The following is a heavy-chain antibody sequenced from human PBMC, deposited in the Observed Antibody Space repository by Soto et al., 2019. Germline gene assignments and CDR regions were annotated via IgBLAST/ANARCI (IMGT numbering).Heavy chain of an antibody. D-gene: IGHD3-22*01. CDR1: GGAVYAEHYY. CDR3: ARQHYYDSSGYYTWN. J-gene: IGHJ4*02. CDR2: VHYSGST. Sequence: SETLSLTCTVSGGAVYAEHYYWGWVRQPPGKGLEWIATVHYSGSTYYTPSLKNRVTISADTPKNQFSLRLNSVTAADTAVYYCARQHYYDSSGYYTWNWGQGTLVTVS. V-gene: IGHV4-39*01.